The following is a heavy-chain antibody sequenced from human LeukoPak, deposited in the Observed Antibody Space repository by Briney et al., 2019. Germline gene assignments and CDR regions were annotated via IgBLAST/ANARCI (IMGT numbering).Heavy chain of an antibody. D-gene: IGHD3-22*01. J-gene: IGHJ4*02. Sequence: GGSLRLSCAASGFTFSSYGMHWVRQAPGKGLEWVAVIWYDGSNKYYADSVKGRFTISRDNSKNTLYLQMNSLRAEDTAVYYCARDIYYDSSGYYSMTVDYWGQGTLVTVSS. CDR2: IWYDGSNK. CDR1: GFTFSSYG. V-gene: IGHV3-33*01. CDR3: ARDIYYDSSGYYSMTVDY.